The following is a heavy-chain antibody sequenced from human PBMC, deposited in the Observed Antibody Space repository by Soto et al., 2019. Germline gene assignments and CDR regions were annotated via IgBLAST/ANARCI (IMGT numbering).Heavy chain of an antibody. Sequence: GSLRLSCAASGFTFSSYSMNWVRQAPGKGLEWVSYISSSSSTIYYADSVKGRFTISRDNAKNSLYLQMNSLRDEDTAVYYCAVTYYDFWSGYPRPAHFDYWGQGT. V-gene: IGHV3-48*02. CDR3: AVTYYDFWSGYPRPAHFDY. J-gene: IGHJ4*02. CDR1: GFTFSSYS. D-gene: IGHD3-3*01. CDR2: ISSSSSTI.